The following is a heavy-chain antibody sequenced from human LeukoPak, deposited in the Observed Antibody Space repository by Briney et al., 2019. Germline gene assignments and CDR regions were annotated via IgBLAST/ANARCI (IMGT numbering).Heavy chain of an antibody. J-gene: IGHJ5*02. CDR1: GYSISSGYY. D-gene: IGHD2-2*01. V-gene: IGHV4-38-2*02. Sequence: SETLSLTCTVSGYSISSGYYWGWIRQPPGKGLEWIGGIYHSGSTYYNPSLKSRVTISVDTSKNQFSLKLSSVTAADTAVYYCARAGPRYCSSTSCYDGWFDPWGQGTLVTVSS. CDR2: IYHSGST. CDR3: ARAGPRYCSSTSCYDGWFDP.